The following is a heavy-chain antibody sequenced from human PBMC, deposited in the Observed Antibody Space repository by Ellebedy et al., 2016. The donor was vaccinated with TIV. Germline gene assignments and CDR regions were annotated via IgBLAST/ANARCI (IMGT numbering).Heavy chain of an antibody. CDR3: AGSPLRGWQQLVLGWFDP. CDR2: IYYSGST. Sequence: GSLRLSCTVSGGSISSYYWSWIRQPPGKGLEWIGYIYYSGSTNYNPSLKSRITLSVDTSKNQFSLKLRSVTAADTAVYYCAGSPLRGWQQLVLGWFDPWGQGTLVTVSS. CDR1: GGSISSYY. J-gene: IGHJ5*02. V-gene: IGHV4-59*08. D-gene: IGHD6-13*01.